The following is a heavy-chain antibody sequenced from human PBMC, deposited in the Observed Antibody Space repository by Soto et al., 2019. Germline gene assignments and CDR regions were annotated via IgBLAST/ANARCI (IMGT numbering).Heavy chain of an antibody. CDR2: IYYSGTT. Sequence: PSGTPALTCTVSGGFISAHYWSWIRQPPGGGLEWIGHIYYSGTTNYNPSLRSRVSISVDTSKNQFSLRLSSVTAADTSVYYCARQECGNTTCSFDPWGQGILVTVSS. CDR1: GGFISAHY. CDR3: ARQECGNTTCSFDP. D-gene: IGHD2-2*01. J-gene: IGHJ5*02. V-gene: IGHV4-59*11.